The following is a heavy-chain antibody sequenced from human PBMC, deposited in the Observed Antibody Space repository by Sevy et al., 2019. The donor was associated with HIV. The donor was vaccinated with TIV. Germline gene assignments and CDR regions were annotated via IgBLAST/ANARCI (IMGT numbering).Heavy chain of an antibody. CDR3: AKFAGDFPHFDF. CDR2: ISGSGGST. V-gene: IGHV3-23*01. J-gene: IGHJ4*02. CDR1: GFIFNSYA. Sequence: GGSLRLSCAASGFIFNSYAMNWVRQAPGKGLEWVSSISGSGGSTYYADSVKGRVTISRDNFRRMVDLQMNSLRAEDTAIYYCAKFAGDFPHFDFWGQGTLVTVSS. D-gene: IGHD7-27*01.